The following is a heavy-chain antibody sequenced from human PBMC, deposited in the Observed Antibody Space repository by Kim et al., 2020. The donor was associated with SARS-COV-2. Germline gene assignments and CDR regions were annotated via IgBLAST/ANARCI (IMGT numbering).Heavy chain of an antibody. J-gene: IGHJ6*02. V-gene: IGHV3-23*01. CDR2: T. CDR3: AKLGVRANMDV. D-gene: IGHD3-16*01. Sequence: TNNADSVTGRFTIARDNSKNTLYLQMNSLRAEDTAVYYCAKLGVRANMDVWGQGTTVTVSS.